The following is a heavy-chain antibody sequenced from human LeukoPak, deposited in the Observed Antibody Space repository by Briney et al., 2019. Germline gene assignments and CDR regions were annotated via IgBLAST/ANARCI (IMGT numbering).Heavy chain of an antibody. CDR2: ICSGSTTI. CDR1: GFTLSSYS. CDR3: ARDVEQWLVRVYYFDY. J-gene: IGHJ4*02. Sequence: GGSLRLSCATSGFTLSSYSMNWVRQAPGKGLEWISYICSGSTTIYYADSVKGRFTISRDNAKNSLYLQMNSLRDEDTAVYYCARDVEQWLVRVYYFDYWGQGTLVTVFS. D-gene: IGHD6-19*01. V-gene: IGHV3-48*02.